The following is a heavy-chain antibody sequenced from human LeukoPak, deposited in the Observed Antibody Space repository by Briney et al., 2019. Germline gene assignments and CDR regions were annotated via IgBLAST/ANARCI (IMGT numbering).Heavy chain of an antibody. D-gene: IGHD4-17*01. Sequence: ASVKVSCKASGYTFTSYGISWVRQAPGQGLEWMGWISAYNGNTNYAQKLQGRVTMTTDTSTSTAYMELRSLRSDDTAVYYCAMGVFGGIYGDYDSGGFFWDYWGQGTLVTVSS. CDR1: GYTFTSYG. CDR2: ISAYNGNT. V-gene: IGHV1-18*01. J-gene: IGHJ4*02. CDR3: AMGVFGGIYGDYDSGGFFWDY.